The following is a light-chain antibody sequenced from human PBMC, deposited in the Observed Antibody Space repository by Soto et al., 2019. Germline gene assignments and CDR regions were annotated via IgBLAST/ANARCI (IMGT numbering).Light chain of an antibody. CDR3: AAWDDSLNGVV. J-gene: IGLJ3*02. CDR2: NNN. Sequence: QSVLTQPPSASGTPGKRVTIACSGSSSNIGSTTVKWYQQLPGTAPKLLIYNNNQRPSGVPDRFSGSKSGPSASLAISGLQSEDEAAYYCAAWDDSLNGVVFGGGTKLTVL. V-gene: IGLV1-44*01. CDR1: SSNIGSTT.